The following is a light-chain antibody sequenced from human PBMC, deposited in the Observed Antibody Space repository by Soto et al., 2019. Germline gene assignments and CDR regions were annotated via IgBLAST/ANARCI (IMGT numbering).Light chain of an antibody. CDR1: QSVGSY. V-gene: IGKV3-11*01. CDR2: DAS. CDR3: QHRSNWPPD. Sequence: TLSLSPGERATLSCRASQSVGSYLAWYQQKPGQAPRLVIYDASNTATGIPARLNGSGSGTDFTLTISSLEPDDFAVYYCQHRSNWPPDFGPGTKVDI. J-gene: IGKJ3*01.